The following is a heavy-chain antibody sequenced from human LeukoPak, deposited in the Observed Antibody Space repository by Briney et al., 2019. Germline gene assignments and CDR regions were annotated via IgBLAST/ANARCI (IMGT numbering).Heavy chain of an antibody. CDR2: ISWNSGSI. CDR3: AKDIGPWFGEYGLDY. J-gene: IGHJ4*02. Sequence: GGSLRLSCAASGFTFDVYAMHWVRQAPGKGLDWVSGISWNSGSIGYADSVKGRFTISRDNAKNSLYLQMNSLRAEDTALYYSAKDIGPWFGEYGLDYWGQGTLVTVSS. D-gene: IGHD3-10*01. CDR1: GFTFDVYA. V-gene: IGHV3-9*01.